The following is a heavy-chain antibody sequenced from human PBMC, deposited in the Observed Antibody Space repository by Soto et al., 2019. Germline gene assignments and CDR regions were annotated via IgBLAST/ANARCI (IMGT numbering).Heavy chain of an antibody. D-gene: IGHD6-13*01. V-gene: IGHV4-30-4*01. CDR3: ARGNSSSWYFRYYYGMDV. J-gene: IGHJ6*02. CDR2: IYYSGST. CDR1: GGSISSGDYY. Sequence: ASETLSLTCTVSGGSISSGDYYWSWIRQPPGKGLEWIGYIYYSGSTYYNPSLKSRVTISVDTSKNQFSLKLSSVTAAGTAVYYCARGNSSSWYFRYYYGMDVWGQGTTVTVSS.